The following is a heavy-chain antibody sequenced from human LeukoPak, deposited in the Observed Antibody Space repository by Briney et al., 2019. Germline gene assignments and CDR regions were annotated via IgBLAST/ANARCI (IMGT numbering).Heavy chain of an antibody. CDR2: IHYSGST. Sequence: PSETLSLTCTFSGGSISGRNYYWGWIRQPPGKGPEWIASIHYSGSTYYDPSLRSRVTISLDMSNNQLSLKLASVTAADTAVYYCARQGAGRSGYARSPSKDVWGTGTTVIVSS. J-gene: IGHJ6*04. CDR1: GGSISGRNYY. CDR3: ARQGAGRSGYARSPSKDV. D-gene: IGHD5-12*01. V-gene: IGHV4-39*01.